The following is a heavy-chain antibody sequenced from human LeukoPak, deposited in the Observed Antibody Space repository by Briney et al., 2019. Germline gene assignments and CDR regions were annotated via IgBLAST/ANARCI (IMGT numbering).Heavy chain of an antibody. Sequence: KTSETLSLTCAVYGGSFSGYYWSWIRQPPGKGLEWIGEINHGGSTNYNPSLKSRVTISVDTSKNQFSLKLSSVTAADTAVYYCRSSGFTFDYWGQGTLVTVSS. V-gene: IGHV4-34*01. D-gene: IGHD6-19*01. CDR1: GGSFSGYY. J-gene: IGHJ4*02. CDR3: RSSGFTFDY. CDR2: INHGGST.